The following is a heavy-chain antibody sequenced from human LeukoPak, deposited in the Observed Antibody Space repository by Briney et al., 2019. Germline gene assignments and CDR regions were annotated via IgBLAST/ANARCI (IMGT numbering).Heavy chain of an antibody. CDR3: ARDLQSGYSYGSFDY. Sequence: ASVKVSCKAYGYTFTSYDINWVRQATGHGLEWMGWMNPNSGNTGYAQKFQGRVTMTRNTSISTAYMELSSLRSEDTAVYYCARDLQSGYSYGSFDYWGQGTLVTVSS. J-gene: IGHJ4*02. CDR2: MNPNSGNT. D-gene: IGHD5-18*01. CDR1: GYTFTSYD. V-gene: IGHV1-8*01.